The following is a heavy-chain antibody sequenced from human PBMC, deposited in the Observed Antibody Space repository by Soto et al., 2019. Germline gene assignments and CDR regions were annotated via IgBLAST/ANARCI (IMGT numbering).Heavy chain of an antibody. CDR1: GYTFFTYD. CDR3: ARHHGPTTSENWFDP. Sequence: QVHLVQSGVEVKTPGASVKVSCQASGYTFFTYDISWVRQAPGQGLEWMGWISTYSGDTKYAQKFQGRVTMPTDTNTTTAYLELRSLKSDDTAVYYCARHHGPTTSENWFDPWGQGTLVTVSS. V-gene: IGHV1-18*01. J-gene: IGHJ5*02. D-gene: IGHD5-12*01. CDR2: ISTYSGDT.